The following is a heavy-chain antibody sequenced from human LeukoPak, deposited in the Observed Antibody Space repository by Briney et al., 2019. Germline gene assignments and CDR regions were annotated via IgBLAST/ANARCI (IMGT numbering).Heavy chain of an antibody. J-gene: IGHJ4*02. CDR2: ISASGGPGT. CDR3: AKSRGYSNTSPFDY. V-gene: IGHV3-23*01. D-gene: IGHD5-12*01. CDR1: GSSFSDYS. Sequence: PGGSLRLSCAASGSSFSDYSMTWVRQAPGKGLQFVSIISASGGPGTYNNAVRGRFTISRDNPRNTLYLQMNSLTAEDTALYYCAKSRGYSNTSPFDYWGQGTLVAVSS.